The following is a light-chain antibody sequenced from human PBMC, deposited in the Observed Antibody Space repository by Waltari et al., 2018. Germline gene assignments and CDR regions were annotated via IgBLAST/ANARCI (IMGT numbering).Light chain of an antibody. CDR3: SSQTLDGVVL. CDR1: HSAVAASDS. CDR2: DVT. J-gene: IGLJ2*01. V-gene: IGLV2-14*03. Sequence: QSALTQPASVSGSTGQSITISCSGIHSAVAASDSVSWYQHHPGEAPQVIIYDVTNRPSGVSDRFSASKSANRAFLTISGLQPDDEGDYYCSSQTLDGVVLFGGGTKLTVL.